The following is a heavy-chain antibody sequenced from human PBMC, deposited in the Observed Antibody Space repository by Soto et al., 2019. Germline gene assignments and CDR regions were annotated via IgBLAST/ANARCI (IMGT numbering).Heavy chain of an antibody. D-gene: IGHD6-13*01. CDR2: INAGNGNT. V-gene: IGHV1-3*01. CDR1: GYTFTSYA. J-gene: IGHJ4*02. CDR3: AREAEIAAAGTDYFDY. Sequence: ASVKVSCKASGYTFTSYAMHWVRQAPGQRLEWMGWINAGNGNTKYSQKFQGRVTITRDTSASTAYMELSSLRSEDTAVYYCAREAEIAAAGTDYFDYWGQGTLVTVSS.